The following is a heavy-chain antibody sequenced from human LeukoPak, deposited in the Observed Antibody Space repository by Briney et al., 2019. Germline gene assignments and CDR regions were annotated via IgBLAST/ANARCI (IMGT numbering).Heavy chain of an antibody. CDR3: ASGANFDY. D-gene: IGHD3-16*01. V-gene: IGHV1-3*01. J-gene: IGHJ4*02. CDR2: INAGNGNT. CDR1: GYTFTSYA. Sequence: ASLKVSCKASGYTFTSYAMHWVRQAPGQRLEWMGWINAGNGNTQYSQKFQGRVTITRDPSAGTCDIELSSLRSEDTAVYYCASGANFDYWGQGTLVTVP.